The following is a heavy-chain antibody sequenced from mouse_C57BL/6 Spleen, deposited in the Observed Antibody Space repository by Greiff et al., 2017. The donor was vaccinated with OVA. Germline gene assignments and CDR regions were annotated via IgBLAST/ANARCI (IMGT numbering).Heavy chain of an antibody. J-gene: IGHJ1*03. D-gene: IGHD2-4*01. CDR2: IRNKANGYTT. CDR3: ARSYDYDGGYFDV. Sequence: EVQGVESGGGLVQPGGSLSLSCAASGFTFTDYYMSWVRQPPGKALEWLGFIRNKANGYTTEYSASVKGRFTMSRDNSQSILYLQMNALRAEDSATYYCARSYDYDGGYFDVWGTGTTVTVSS. V-gene: IGHV7-3*01. CDR1: GFTFTDYY.